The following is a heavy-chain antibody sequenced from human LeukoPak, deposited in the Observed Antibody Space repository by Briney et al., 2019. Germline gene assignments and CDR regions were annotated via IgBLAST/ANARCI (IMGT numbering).Heavy chain of an antibody. CDR2: ISGGGGST. CDR1: GFTFSSYA. J-gene: IGHJ4*02. D-gene: IGHD3-3*01. CDR3: AKEYRFLEWLLYGY. V-gene: IGHV3-23*01. Sequence: GGSLRLSCAASGFTFSSYAMSWVRQAPGKGLEWVSAISGGGGSTYYADSVKGRFTISRDNSKNTLYLQMNSLRAEDTAVYYCAKEYRFLEWLLYGYWGQGTLVTVSS.